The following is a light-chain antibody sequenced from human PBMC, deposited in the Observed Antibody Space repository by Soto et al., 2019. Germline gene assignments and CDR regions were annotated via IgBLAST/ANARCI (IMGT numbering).Light chain of an antibody. CDR2: GAS. J-gene: IGKJ5*01. CDR1: QSVSSSY. Sequence: TQSPSTLSPSVGDRITITYRASQSVSSSYLAWYQQKPGQXPRLLIYGASSRATGIPDRFSGSGSGTDGTLTISRLEPEDGAVYDGQQYGSSPITFGQGTRLEIK. V-gene: IGKV3-20*01. CDR3: QQYGSSPIT.